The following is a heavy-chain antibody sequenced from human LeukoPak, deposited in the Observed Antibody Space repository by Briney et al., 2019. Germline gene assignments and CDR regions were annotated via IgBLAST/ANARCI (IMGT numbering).Heavy chain of an antibody. CDR2: IIPLLGTS. V-gene: IGHV1-69*13. J-gene: IGHJ4*02. CDR1: GGTSNNHA. Sequence: ASVKVSCKASGGTSNNHAISWVRQAPGQGLEWMGGIIPLLGTSKYAQKFQDRVTISADESTSTVYMELSSLRSEDTAVYYCASSGSSSWYQKLNYWGQGTLVTVSS. D-gene: IGHD6-13*01. CDR3: ASSGSSSWYQKLNY.